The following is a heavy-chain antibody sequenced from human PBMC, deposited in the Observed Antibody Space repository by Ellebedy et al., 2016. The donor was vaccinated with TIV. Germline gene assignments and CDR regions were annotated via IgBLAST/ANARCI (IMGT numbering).Heavy chain of an antibody. CDR3: ARTGIWGNAFDI. Sequence: AASVKVSCEASGYTFASYGVNWVRQAPGQGLEWMGWINTNSGNPTYAQAFTGRIVFSLDTSVSTAYLQISSLRAEDSAVYYCARTGIWGNAFDIWGQGTMVTVSS. J-gene: IGHJ3*02. CDR1: GYTFASYG. D-gene: IGHD7-27*01. CDR2: INTNSGNP. V-gene: IGHV7-4-1*02.